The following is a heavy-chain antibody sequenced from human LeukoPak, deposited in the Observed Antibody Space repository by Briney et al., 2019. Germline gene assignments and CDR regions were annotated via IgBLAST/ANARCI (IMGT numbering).Heavy chain of an antibody. CDR2: INHSGST. Sequence: SETLSLTCAVYGGSFSGYYWSWIRQPPGKGLEWIGEINHSGSTNYNPSLKSRVTISVDTSKNQFSLKLSSVTAADTAVYYCARGQVVDYWGQGTLVTVSS. CDR3: ARGQVVDY. CDR1: GGSFSGYY. D-gene: IGHD2-21*01. J-gene: IGHJ4*02. V-gene: IGHV4-34*01.